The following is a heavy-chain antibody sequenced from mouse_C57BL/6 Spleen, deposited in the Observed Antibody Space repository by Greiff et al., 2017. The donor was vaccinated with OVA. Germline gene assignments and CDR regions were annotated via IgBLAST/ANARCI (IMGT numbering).Heavy chain of an antibody. CDR2: IDPSDSET. CDR3: ARALCYGSDFDY. V-gene: IGHV1-52*01. D-gene: IGHD1-1*01. CDR1: GYTFTSYW. Sequence: QVQLQQPGAELVRPGSSVKLSCKASGYTFTSYWMHWVKQRPIQGLEWIGNIDPSDSETHYNQQFKDKATLTVDKSSSTAYMQLSSLTSEDSAVYDCARALCYGSDFDYWGQGTTLTVSP. J-gene: IGHJ2*01.